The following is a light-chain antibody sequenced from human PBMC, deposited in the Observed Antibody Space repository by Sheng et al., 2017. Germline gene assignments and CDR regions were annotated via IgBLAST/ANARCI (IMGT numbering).Light chain of an antibody. CDR1: QSVSSN. V-gene: IGKV3-15*01. CDR3: QQYNNWPLT. CDR2: GAS. J-gene: IGKJ4*01. Sequence: EIVMTQSPATLSVSPGERATLSCRASQSVSSNLAWYQQKPGQAPXLLIYGASTRATGIPARFSGSGSGTEFTLTISSLQSEDFAVYYCQQYNNWPLTFGGGTKVEIK.